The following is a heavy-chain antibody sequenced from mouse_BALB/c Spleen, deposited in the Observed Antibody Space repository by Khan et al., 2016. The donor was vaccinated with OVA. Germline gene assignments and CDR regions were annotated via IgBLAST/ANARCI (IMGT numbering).Heavy chain of an antibody. CDR2: ISCYNGST. CDR3: ARGDYDGSSSFAY. J-gene: IGHJ3*01. Sequence: LVKTGASVKISCKASGYSFTGYYMHWVKQSHGKSLEWIGYISCYNGSTTYNQKFKGKATFTVDTSSSTVYMQFNSLTSEDYAVYYCARGDYDGSSSFAYWGQGTLVTVSA. V-gene: IGHV1S34*01. CDR1: GYSFTGYY. D-gene: IGHD1-1*01.